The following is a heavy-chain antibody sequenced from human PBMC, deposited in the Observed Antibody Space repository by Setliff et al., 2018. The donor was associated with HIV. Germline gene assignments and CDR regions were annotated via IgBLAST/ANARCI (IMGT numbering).Heavy chain of an antibody. CDR2: LYYDGNT. CDR3: ARETIRSGHPSEAGFDF. Sequence: NPSETLSLTCTVSAYSIRNGYYWGWTRQSPGKGLEWIGTLYYDGNTYYNPSLKSRVTMSVDTSKNQFSLNLNSVTAADTAVYYCARETIRSGHPSEAGFDFWGQGALVTVSS. V-gene: IGHV4-38-2*02. D-gene: IGHD6-19*01. CDR1: AYSIRNGYY. J-gene: IGHJ4*02.